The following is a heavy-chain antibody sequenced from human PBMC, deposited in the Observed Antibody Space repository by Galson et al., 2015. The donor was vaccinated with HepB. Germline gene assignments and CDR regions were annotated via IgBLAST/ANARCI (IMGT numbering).Heavy chain of an antibody. Sequence: SVKVSCKASGGTFSSYAISWVRQAPGQGLEWMGGTIPIFGTANYAQKFQGRVTITADESTSTAYMELSSLRSEDTAVYYCARDPGGGEFNWFDPWGQGTLVTVSS. V-gene: IGHV1-69*13. D-gene: IGHD2-21*01. CDR3: ARDPGGGEFNWFDP. J-gene: IGHJ5*02. CDR1: GGTFSSYA. CDR2: TIPIFGTA.